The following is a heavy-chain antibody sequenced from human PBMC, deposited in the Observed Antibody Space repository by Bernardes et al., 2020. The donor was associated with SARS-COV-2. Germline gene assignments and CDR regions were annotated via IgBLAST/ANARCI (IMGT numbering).Heavy chain of an antibody. J-gene: IGHJ3*01. D-gene: IGHD3-9*01. CDR1: GFTFSSYL. CDR2: ISGAGHYI. V-gene: IGHV3-21*01. CDR3: ARDVGGTDWRFGFDV. Sequence: GSLSLSCAASGFTFSSYLFSWFRQAPGKGLEWVSSISGAGHYIYYGDSVRGRFTTSRDNTRKSVFLQMESLRAEDTAVYYCARDVGGTDWRFGFDVWGPGTLVHVS.